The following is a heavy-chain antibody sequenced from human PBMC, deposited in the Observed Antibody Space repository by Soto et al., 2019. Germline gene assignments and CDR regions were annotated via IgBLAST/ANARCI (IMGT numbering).Heavy chain of an antibody. CDR1: GGSISSGDYY. CDR3: ARGAAPFDY. V-gene: IGHV4-30-4*01. CDR2: MYYTAST. D-gene: IGHD2-15*01. J-gene: IGHJ4*02. Sequence: ASETLSLTCSVSGGSISSGDYYWSWIRQPPGKGLEWIGYMYYTASTFYNPSLKSRLTISTDTSKNQFSLRLSSVTAADTAVHYCARGAAPFDYWGQGTLVTVSS.